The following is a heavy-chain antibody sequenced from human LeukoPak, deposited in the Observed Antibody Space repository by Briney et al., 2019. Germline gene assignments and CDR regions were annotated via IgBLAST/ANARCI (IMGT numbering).Heavy chain of an antibody. J-gene: IGHJ3*02. V-gene: IGHV3-30*19. CDR2: ISFDGSND. CDR1: GFPFSSYG. D-gene: IGHD3-22*01. CDR3: ARDKRRRQYDSSGLNAFDI. Sequence: GGSLRLSCITSGFPFSSYGMHWVRQAPGKGLEWLAVISFDGSNDYHADSVKGRFTISRDNSKNTLYLQLDGLRPEDSAVYYCARDKRRRQYDSSGLNAFDIWGQGTMVIVSS.